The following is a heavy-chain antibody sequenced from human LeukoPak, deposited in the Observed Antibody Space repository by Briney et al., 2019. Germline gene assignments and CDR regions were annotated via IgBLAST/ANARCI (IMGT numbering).Heavy chain of an antibody. CDR1: GFTFSSYW. Sequence: GGSLRLSCAASGFTFSSYWMSWVRQAPGKGLEWVANIKQDGSEKYYVDSVKGRFTISRDNAKNSLYLKMNSLRAEHTAVYYCARDGEGYCSVGSCYNLDYWGQGTLVTVSS. J-gene: IGHJ4*02. CDR3: ARDGEGYCSVGSCYNLDY. V-gene: IGHV3-7*01. D-gene: IGHD2-15*01. CDR2: IKQDGSEK.